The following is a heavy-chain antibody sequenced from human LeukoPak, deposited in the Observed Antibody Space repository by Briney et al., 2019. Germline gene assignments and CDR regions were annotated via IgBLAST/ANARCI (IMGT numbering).Heavy chain of an antibody. CDR1: GSSIGTYS. J-gene: IGHJ3*02. CDR3: ARHRAEMATITDDAFDM. Sequence: SETLSLTCTVSGSSIGTYSWSWIQQPPRKGQEGVVYIYTTGRPHYNPSLKSRVTMSLDTSKNQFSLRLSSVTAADTAVFYCARHRAEMATITDDAFDMWGQGTMVTVSS. V-gene: IGHV4-4*09. D-gene: IGHD5-24*01. CDR2: IYTTGRP.